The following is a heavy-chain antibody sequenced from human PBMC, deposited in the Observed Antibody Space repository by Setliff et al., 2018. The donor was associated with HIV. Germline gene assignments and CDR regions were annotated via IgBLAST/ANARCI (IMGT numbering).Heavy chain of an antibody. J-gene: IGHJ4*02. Sequence: SQTLSLTCTVSVGSIRSGGYYWSWIYPHPGKGLEWIGYISYSGSTYYNPSLKSRVTISVYASTNQFSLRLSSVTAADTAVYYCARSPGPSYCSGGSCYDYFDYWGQGTLVTVSS. CDR3: ARSPGPSYCSGGSCYDYFDY. D-gene: IGHD2-15*01. V-gene: IGHV4-31*03. CDR2: ISYSGST. CDR1: VGSIRSGGYY.